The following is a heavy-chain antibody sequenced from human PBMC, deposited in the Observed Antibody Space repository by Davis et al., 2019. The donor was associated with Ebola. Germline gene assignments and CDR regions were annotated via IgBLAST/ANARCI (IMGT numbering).Heavy chain of an antibody. CDR1: GYTFTSYY. CDR2: INPSGGST. J-gene: IGHJ5*02. CDR3: ARKAYGDMGHWFDP. D-gene: IGHD4-17*01. Sequence: AASVKVSCKASGYTFTSYYMHWVRQAPGQGLEWMGIINPSGGSTSYAQKFQGWVTMTRDTSISTAYMELSRLRSDDTAVYYCARKAYGDMGHWFDPWGQGTLVTVSS. V-gene: IGHV1-46*01.